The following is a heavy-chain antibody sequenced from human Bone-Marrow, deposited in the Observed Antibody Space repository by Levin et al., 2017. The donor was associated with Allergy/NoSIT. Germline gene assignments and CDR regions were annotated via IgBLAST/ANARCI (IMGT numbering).Heavy chain of an antibody. V-gene: IGHV1-18*01. Sequence: ASVKVSCKASGYTFTSYGISWVRQAPGQGLEWMGWISAYNGNTNYAQKLQGRVTMTTDTSTSTAYMELRSLRSDDTAVYYCAREGVADIVGATLENYYYYGMDVWGQGTTVTVSS. D-gene: IGHD1-26*01. CDR1: GYTFTSYG. CDR2: ISAYNGNT. CDR3: AREGVADIVGATLENYYYYGMDV. J-gene: IGHJ6*02.